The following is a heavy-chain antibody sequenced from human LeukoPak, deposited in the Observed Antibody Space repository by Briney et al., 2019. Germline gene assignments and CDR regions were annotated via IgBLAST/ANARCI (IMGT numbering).Heavy chain of an antibody. V-gene: IGHV4-34*01. CDR3: ARDLFYYEDSGYRYNWFDP. Sequence: PSETLSLTCAVYGGSFSGYYWSWIRQPPGKGLEWIGEINHSGSTNYNPSLKSRVTISVDTSKNQFSLKLSSVTAADTAVYYCARDLFYYEDSGYRYNWFDPWGQGTLVTVSS. CDR2: INHSGST. J-gene: IGHJ5*02. CDR1: GGSFSGYY. D-gene: IGHD3-22*01.